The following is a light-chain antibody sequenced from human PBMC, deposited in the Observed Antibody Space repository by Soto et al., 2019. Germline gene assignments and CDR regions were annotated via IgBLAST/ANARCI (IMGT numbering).Light chain of an antibody. CDR3: QSYDRNLRGWV. CDR2: GNS. V-gene: IGLV1-40*01. CDR1: SNIGAAYD. Sequence: QSVLAQPPSVSGALGQRVTISCSNIGAAYDVHWYQQLPGTAPKLLIFGNSRRPSGVPDRFSGAKSGTSASLAITGLQAEDEADYYCQSYDRNLRGWVFGGGTKLTVL. J-gene: IGLJ3*02.